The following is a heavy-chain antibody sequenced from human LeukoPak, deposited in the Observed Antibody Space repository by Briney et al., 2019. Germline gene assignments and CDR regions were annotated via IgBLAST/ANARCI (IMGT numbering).Heavy chain of an antibody. J-gene: IGHJ4*02. CDR1: GFTFSSYE. D-gene: IGHD6-19*01. V-gene: IGHV3-23*01. CDR3: AKAVSAYYFDY. CDR2: ISGSGGST. Sequence: GGSLRLSCAASGFTFSSYEMNWVRQAPGKGLEWVSAISGSGGSTYYADSVKGRFTISRDNSKNTLYLQMNSLRTEDTAVYYCAKAVSAYYFDYWGQGTLVTVSS.